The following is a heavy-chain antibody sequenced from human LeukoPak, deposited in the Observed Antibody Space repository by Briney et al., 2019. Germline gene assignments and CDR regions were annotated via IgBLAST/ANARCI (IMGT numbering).Heavy chain of an antibody. Sequence: SETLSLTCTVSGGSISSYYWSWIRQPPGKGLEWIGYIYYSVSTNYNPSLKSRVTISVDTSKNQFSLKLSSVTAADTALYYCARDYSGGRGWFDPWGQGTLVTVSS. J-gene: IGHJ5*02. CDR1: GGSISSYY. CDR2: IYYSVST. V-gene: IGHV4-59*01. CDR3: ARDYSGGRGWFDP. D-gene: IGHD6-13*01.